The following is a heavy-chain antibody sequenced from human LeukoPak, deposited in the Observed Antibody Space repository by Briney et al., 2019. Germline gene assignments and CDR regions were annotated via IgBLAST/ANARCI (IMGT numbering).Heavy chain of an antibody. CDR2: IYYTGST. D-gene: IGHD6-13*01. CDR3: ASGYSSSWYYFDY. Sequence: SETLSLTCTVSGVSISSYYWSWIRQPPGKGLEWLGYIYYTGSTKYNPSLKSRVTISVDTSKNQFSLKLSSVTAADTAVYYCASGYSSSWYYFDYWGQGTLVTVPS. CDR1: GVSISSYY. J-gene: IGHJ4*02. V-gene: IGHV4-59*01.